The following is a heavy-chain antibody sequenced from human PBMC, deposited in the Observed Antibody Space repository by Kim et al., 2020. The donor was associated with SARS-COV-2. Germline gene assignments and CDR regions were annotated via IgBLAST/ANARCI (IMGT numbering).Heavy chain of an antibody. J-gene: IGHJ4*02. CDR2: IFHSGST. CDR3: ARDQVVAQKGGAGY. V-gene: IGHV4-38-2*02. CDR1: GYSISSGYY. Sequence: SETLSLTCTVSGYSISSGYYWGWIRQPPGKGLEWIGTIFHSGSTYYNPSLKSRVTISVDTSKNQFSLKLNSVTAADTAVYYCARDQVVAQKGGAGYWGQG. D-gene: IGHD5-12*01.